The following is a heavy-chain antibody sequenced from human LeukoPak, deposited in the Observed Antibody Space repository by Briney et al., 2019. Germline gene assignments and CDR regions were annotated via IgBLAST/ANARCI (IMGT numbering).Heavy chain of an antibody. CDR3: ARLDHRGSGYSFDY. Sequence: GGSLRLSCAASGFTSSSCSMNWVRQAPGKGLEWVSSISSSSSYIYYADSVKGRFTISRDNAKNSLYLQMNSLRAEDTAVYYCARLDHRGSGYSFDYWGQGTLVTVSS. D-gene: IGHD3-22*01. J-gene: IGHJ4*02. V-gene: IGHV3-21*01. CDR1: GFTSSSCS. CDR2: ISSSSSYI.